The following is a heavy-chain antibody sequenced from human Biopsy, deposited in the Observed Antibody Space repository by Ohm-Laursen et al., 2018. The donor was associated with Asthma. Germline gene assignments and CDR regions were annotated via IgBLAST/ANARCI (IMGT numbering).Heavy chain of an antibody. Sequence: SETLSLTCTVSGGSITSSSYYWGWIRQPPGEGMEWIGSMYHSGSPHYHPSLKSRATISVDTSKNQLSLKMSSVTAADTAVYFCVRHQYSSSWSTFDYWGQGALVTVSS. D-gene: IGHD3-22*01. CDR1: GGSITSSSYY. V-gene: IGHV4-39*01. CDR2: MYHSGSP. CDR3: VRHQYSSSWSTFDY. J-gene: IGHJ4*02.